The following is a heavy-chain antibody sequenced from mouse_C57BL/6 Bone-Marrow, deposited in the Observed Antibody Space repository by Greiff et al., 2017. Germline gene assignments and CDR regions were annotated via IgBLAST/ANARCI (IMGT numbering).Heavy chain of an antibody. CDR1: GFTFSNYW. J-gene: IGHJ1*03. CDR2: IRLKSDNYAT. Sequence: EVKVVESGGGLVQPGGSMKLSCVASGFTFSNYWMNWVRQSPEKGLEWVAQIRLKSDNYATHYAESVKGRFTISRDDSKSSVYLQMNNLRAEDTGIYYCTAPITTVVATDWYFDVWGTGTTVTVSS. V-gene: IGHV6-3*01. CDR3: TAPITTVVATDWYFDV. D-gene: IGHD1-1*01.